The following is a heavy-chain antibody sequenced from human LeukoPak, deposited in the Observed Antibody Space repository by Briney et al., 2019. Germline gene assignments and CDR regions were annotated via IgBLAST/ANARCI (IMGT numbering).Heavy chain of an antibody. D-gene: IGHD2-21*02. J-gene: IGHJ3*02. CDR2: IYYSGST. CDR1: GGSISSYY. CDR3: ARDIVVVTAEAFDI. Sequence: SETLSLTCTVSGGSISSYYWSWIRQPPGKGLEWIGYIYYSGSTNYNPSLKSRVTISVDTSKDQFSLKLSSVTAADTAVYYCARDIVVVTAEAFDIWGQGTMVTVSS. V-gene: IGHV4-59*01.